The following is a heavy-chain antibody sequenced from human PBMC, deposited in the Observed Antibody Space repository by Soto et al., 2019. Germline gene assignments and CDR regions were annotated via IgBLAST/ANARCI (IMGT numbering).Heavy chain of an antibody. CDR1: GFSLSTTGVG. CDR2: IYWDNDK. V-gene: IGHV2-5*02. Sequence: QITLKESGPTLVKPTQTLTLTCSFSGFSLSTTGVGVGWIRQSPGKALEWLAIIYWDNDKRYSPSLKSRVTITKDTSKIQVVLTATNMDPVDTGTYYCARSLWFGELHWGQGALVTVSS. D-gene: IGHD3-10*01. CDR3: ARSLWFGELH. J-gene: IGHJ4*02.